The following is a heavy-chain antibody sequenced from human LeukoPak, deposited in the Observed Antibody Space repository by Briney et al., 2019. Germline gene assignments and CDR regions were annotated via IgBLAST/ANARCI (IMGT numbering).Heavy chain of an antibody. Sequence: SGTLSLTCTVSGGSISSYYWSWIRQPPGKGLEWIGYIYYSGSTNYNPSLKSRVTISVDTSKNQFSLKLSSVTAADTAVYYCARVSVMVRGVIIDYWGQGTLVTVSS. V-gene: IGHV4-59*01. CDR2: IYYSGST. J-gene: IGHJ4*02. CDR3: ARVSVMVRGVIIDY. D-gene: IGHD3-10*01. CDR1: GGSISSYY.